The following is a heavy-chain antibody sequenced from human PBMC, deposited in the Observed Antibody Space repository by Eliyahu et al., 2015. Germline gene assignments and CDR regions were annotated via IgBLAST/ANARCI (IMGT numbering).Heavy chain of an antibody. V-gene: IGHV3-30*18. CDR3: AKDRSSGWYRGRYYFDY. CDR2: ISYDGSNK. J-gene: IGHJ4*02. D-gene: IGHD6-19*01. Sequence: QVQLVESGGGVVXPGRSLRLXCAAXGFTFSSXGMXWVRQAPGKGLEWVAVISYDGSNKYYADSVKGRFTISRDNSKNTLYLQMNSLRAEDTAVYYCAKDRSSGWYRGRYYFDYWGQGTLVTVSS. CDR1: GFTFSSXG.